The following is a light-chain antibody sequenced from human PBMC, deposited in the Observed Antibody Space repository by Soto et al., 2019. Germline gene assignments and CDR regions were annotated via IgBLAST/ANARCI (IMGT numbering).Light chain of an antibody. CDR3: QQSYSTPYT. CDR1: QSISSF. V-gene: IGKV1-39*01. J-gene: IGKJ2*01. CDR2: GAP. Sequence: DIQMTQSPSSLSTSVGDRVTITCRASQSISSFLNWYQQKPVEAPKLLIYGAPSLQSGVPSRFSGSGSGTDFTLTISSLQPEDFATYYCQQSYSTPYTFGQGTKVEIK.